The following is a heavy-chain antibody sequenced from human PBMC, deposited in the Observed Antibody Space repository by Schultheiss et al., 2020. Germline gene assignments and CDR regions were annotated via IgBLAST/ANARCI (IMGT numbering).Heavy chain of an antibody. CDR3: ARGEVRGAGWFDP. D-gene: IGHD3-10*01. CDR1: GGSISSGGYY. J-gene: IGHJ5*02. CDR2: IYSSGST. V-gene: IGHV4-31*03. Sequence: SETLSLTCTVSGGSISSGGYYWSWIRQHPGKGLEWIGYIYSSGSTYYNPSLKSRVTISVDRSKNQFSLKLSSVTAADTAVYYCARGEVRGAGWFDPWGQGTLVTVSS.